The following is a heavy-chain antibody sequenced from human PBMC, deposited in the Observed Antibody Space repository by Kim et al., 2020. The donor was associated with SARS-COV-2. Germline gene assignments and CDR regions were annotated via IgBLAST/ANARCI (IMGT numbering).Heavy chain of an antibody. J-gene: IGHJ4*02. D-gene: IGHD6-19*01. CDR3: ARDGDSYSSGFDY. CDR1: GGSISSSSYY. CDR2: IYYSGST. V-gene: IGHV4-39*07. Sequence: SETLSLTCTVSGGSISSSSYYWGWIRQPPGKGLEWIGSIYYSGSTYYNPSLKSRVTISVDTSKNQFSLKLSSVTAADTAVYYCARDGDSYSSGFDYWGQG.